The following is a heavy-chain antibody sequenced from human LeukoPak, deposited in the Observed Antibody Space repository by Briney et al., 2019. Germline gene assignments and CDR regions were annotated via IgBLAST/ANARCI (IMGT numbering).Heavy chain of an antibody. CDR1: GFTFSSYA. Sequence: GGSLRLSCAASGFTFSSYAMTWVRQAPGKGLEWVSAISGGGGGTFYADSVKGRFTISRDNSKNTLYPQMNSLSAEDTAVYYCAKDLGGKPYYYYGMDVWGQGTTVTVSS. J-gene: IGHJ6*02. CDR3: AKDLGGKPYYYYGMDV. CDR2: ISGGGGGT. V-gene: IGHV3-23*01.